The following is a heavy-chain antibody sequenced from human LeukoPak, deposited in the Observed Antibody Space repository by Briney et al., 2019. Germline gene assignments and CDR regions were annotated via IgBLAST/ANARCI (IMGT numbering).Heavy chain of an antibody. CDR3: ARGIWFGESWRRYYYYYYMDV. CDR2: IYYSGST. Sequence: SETLSLTCTVSGGSISSSSYYWGWIRQPPGKGLEWIGSIYYSGSTYYNPSLKSRVTISVDTSKNQFSLKLSSVTAADTAVYYCARGIWFGESWRRYYYYYYMDVWGKGTAVTISS. V-gene: IGHV4-39*07. J-gene: IGHJ6*03. D-gene: IGHD3-10*01. CDR1: GGSISSSSYY.